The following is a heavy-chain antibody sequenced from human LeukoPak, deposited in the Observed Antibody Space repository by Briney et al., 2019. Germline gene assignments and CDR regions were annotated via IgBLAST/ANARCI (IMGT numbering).Heavy chain of an antibody. CDR1: GYTFTGYY. CDR2: INPNSGGT. V-gene: IGHV1-2*02. Sequence: ASVKVSCKASGYTFTGYYMHWVRQAPGQGLEWRGWINPNSGGTNHAQKFQGRVTMTRDTSISTAYMELSRLRSDDTAVYYCARASITIFGVVIISLGFDYWGQGTLVTVSS. J-gene: IGHJ4*02. CDR3: ARASITIFGVVIISLGFDY. D-gene: IGHD3-3*01.